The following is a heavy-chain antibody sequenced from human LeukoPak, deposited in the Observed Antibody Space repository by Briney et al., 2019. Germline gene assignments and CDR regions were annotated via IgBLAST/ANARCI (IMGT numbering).Heavy chain of an antibody. J-gene: IGHJ4*02. CDR2: IYHSGST. D-gene: IGHD3-9*01. CDR3: ARHGSYDILTGYYTLDY. Sequence: PSETLSLTCAVSGYSISSGYYWGWIRQPPGKGLEWIGSIYHSGSTYYNPSPKSRVTISVDTSKNQFSLKLSSVTAADTAVYYCARHGSYDILTGYYTLDYWGQGTLVTVSS. V-gene: IGHV4-38-2*01. CDR1: GYSISSGYY.